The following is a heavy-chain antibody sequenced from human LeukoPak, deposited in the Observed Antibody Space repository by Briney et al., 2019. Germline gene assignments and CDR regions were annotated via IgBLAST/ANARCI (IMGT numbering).Heavy chain of an antibody. D-gene: IGHD5-24*01. V-gene: IGHV4-38-2*02. CDR2: VYRTGTT. Sequence: PSETLSLTCSVSGYSISNGYFWGWIRQPPGKGLEWIGNVYRTGTTFYNPSLESRVTISVDTSRKQFFLRLSSVTAADTAVYYCARDQEMATDYYYYYMDVWGKGTTVTVSS. CDR1: GYSISNGYF. CDR3: ARDQEMATDYYYYYMDV. J-gene: IGHJ6*03.